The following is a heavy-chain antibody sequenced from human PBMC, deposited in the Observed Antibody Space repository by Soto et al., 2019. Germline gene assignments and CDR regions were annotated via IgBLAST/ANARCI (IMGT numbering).Heavy chain of an antibody. CDR2: IWYDGSNK. D-gene: IGHD4-4*01. Sequence: GGSLRLSCAASGFTFSSYGMHWVRQAPGKGLEWVAVIWYDGSNKYYADSVKGRFTISRDNSKNTLYLQMNSLRAEDTDVYYCARALNYSNYRLHGMDVWGQGTTVTVSS. CDR1: GFTFSSYG. J-gene: IGHJ6*02. CDR3: ARALNYSNYRLHGMDV. V-gene: IGHV3-33*01.